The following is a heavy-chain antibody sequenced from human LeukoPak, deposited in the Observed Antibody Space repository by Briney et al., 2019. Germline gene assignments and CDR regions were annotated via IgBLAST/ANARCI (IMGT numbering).Heavy chain of an antibody. V-gene: IGHV4-59*12. CDR1: GGSISSYY. CDR2: IYYSGST. Sequence: SETLSLTCTVSGGSISSYYWSWIRQPPGKGLEWIGYIYYSGSTNYNPSPKSRVAISVDTSKNQFSLKLSSVTAADTAVYYCAREGGYSYGDAPLHFDYWGQGTLVTVSS. D-gene: IGHD5-18*01. CDR3: AREGGYSYGDAPLHFDY. J-gene: IGHJ4*02.